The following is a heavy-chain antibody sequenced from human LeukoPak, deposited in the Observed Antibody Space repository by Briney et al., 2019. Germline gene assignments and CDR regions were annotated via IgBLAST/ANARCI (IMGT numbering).Heavy chain of an antibody. J-gene: IGHJ4*02. CDR1: GFTFSSYA. V-gene: IGHV3-23*01. D-gene: IGHD2-8*01. CDR2: ISGSGGST. Sequence: PGGSLRLSCAASGFTFSSYAMSLVRQAPGKGLEWVSAISGSGGSTYYADSVKGRFTISRDNSKNTLYLQMNSLRAEDTAVYYCAKDQGNIVLMVYAHFDYWGQGTLVTVSS. CDR3: AKDQGNIVLMVYAHFDY.